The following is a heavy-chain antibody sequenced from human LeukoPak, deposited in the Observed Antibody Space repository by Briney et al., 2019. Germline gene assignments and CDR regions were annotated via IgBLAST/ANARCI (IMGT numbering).Heavy chain of an antibody. V-gene: IGHV3-23*01. Sequence: RGSLRLSCAASGFTFSSYAMSWVRQAPGKGLEWVSAINSGGISTYYADSVKGRFTISRDNSKNTLYLQMTSLRAEDTAVYYCAGSTGIAVAGKTRPFDYWGQGTLVTVSS. CDR1: GFTFSSYA. D-gene: IGHD6-19*01. CDR2: INSGGIST. J-gene: IGHJ4*02. CDR3: AGSTGIAVAGKTRPFDY.